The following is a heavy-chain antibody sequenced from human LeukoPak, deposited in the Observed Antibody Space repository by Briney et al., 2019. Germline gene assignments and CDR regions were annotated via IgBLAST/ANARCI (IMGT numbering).Heavy chain of an antibody. J-gene: IGHJ4*02. D-gene: IGHD3-3*01. Sequence: SETLSLTCTVSGGSISSYYWSWIRQHPGKGLEWIGYIYYSGSTYYNPSLKSRVTISVDTSKNQFSLKLSSVTAADTAVYYCARSPITIFGVVRFDYWGQGTLVTVSS. CDR1: GGSISSYY. CDR2: IYYSGST. V-gene: IGHV4-59*06. CDR3: ARSPITIFGVVRFDY.